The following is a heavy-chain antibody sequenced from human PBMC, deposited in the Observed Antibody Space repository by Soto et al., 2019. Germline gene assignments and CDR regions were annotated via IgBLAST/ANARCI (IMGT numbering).Heavy chain of an antibody. V-gene: IGHV1-2*02. D-gene: IGHD6-19*01. J-gene: IGHJ5*02. CDR1: GYYFTGYY. Sequence: QVQLVQSGAEMKKPGASVKVSCKASGYYFTGYYMHWVRQAPGQGLEWMGWINPNSGVTNYAQRFQGRVSMTRDTYISTAYLEVKRLTSDDTAVYYCATNLFSSTSRGSDFEPWGQGTLVIVS. CDR2: INPNSGVT. CDR3: ATNLFSSTSRGSDFEP.